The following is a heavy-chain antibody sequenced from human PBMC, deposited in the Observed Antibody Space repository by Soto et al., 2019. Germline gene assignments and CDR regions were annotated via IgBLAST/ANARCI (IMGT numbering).Heavy chain of an antibody. J-gene: IGHJ5*02. D-gene: IGHD2-15*01. CDR3: AKGSQLLLRPSNWFGP. CDR2: ISGSGGST. Sequence: QPGGSLRLSCAASGFTFSSYAMSWVRQAPGKGLEWFSAISGSGGSTYYADSVKGRFTISRDDSKNTLYLQMNSLRAEDTAVYYCAKGSQLLLRPSNWFGPWGQGTLVTVSS. V-gene: IGHV3-23*01. CDR1: GFTFSSYA.